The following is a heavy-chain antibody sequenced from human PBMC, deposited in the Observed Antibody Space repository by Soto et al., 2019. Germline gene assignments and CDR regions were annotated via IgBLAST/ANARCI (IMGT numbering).Heavy chain of an antibody. D-gene: IGHD6-13*01. V-gene: IGHV4-34*01. CDR1: GGSFSGYY. CDR2: INHSGST. J-gene: IGHJ6*02. CDR3: ASCSSSWYLGCYYGMDV. Sequence: TLSLTCAVYGGSFSGYYWSWIRQPPGKGLEWIGEINHSGSTNYNPALKSRVTISVDTSKNQFSLKLSSVTAADTAVYYGASCSSSWYLGCYYGMDVWGQGTTVTVSS.